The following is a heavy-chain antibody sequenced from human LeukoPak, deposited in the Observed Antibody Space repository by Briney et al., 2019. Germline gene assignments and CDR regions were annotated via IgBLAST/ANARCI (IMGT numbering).Heavy chain of an antibody. J-gene: IGHJ4*02. Sequence: SETLSLTCTVSGGSISSSSYYWGWIRQPPGKGLEWIGSIYYSGSTYYSPSLKSRVTISVDTSKNQFSLKLSSVTAADTAVYYCARHRGGSFPAPFDYWGQGTLVTVSS. D-gene: IGHD2-15*01. V-gene: IGHV4-39*01. CDR1: GGSISSSSYY. CDR2: IYYSGST. CDR3: ARHRGGSFPAPFDY.